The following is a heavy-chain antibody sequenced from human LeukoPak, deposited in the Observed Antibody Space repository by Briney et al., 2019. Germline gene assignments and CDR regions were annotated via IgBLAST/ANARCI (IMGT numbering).Heavy chain of an antibody. J-gene: IGHJ4*02. CDR3: ARDQEGFDY. CDR2: IYPRDGST. CDR1: GYTFTSNY. V-gene: IGHV1-46*01. Sequence: ASVKVSCKASGYTFTSNYIHWLRQAPGQGLEWMGMIYPRDGSTSYAQKFQGRVTVTRDTSTSTVHMELSGLRSEDTAVYYCARDQEGFDYWGQGTLVTVSS.